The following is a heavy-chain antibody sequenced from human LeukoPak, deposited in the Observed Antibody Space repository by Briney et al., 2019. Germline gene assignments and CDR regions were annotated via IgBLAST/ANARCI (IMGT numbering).Heavy chain of an antibody. CDR2: ISGDGGST. Sequence: PGGSLRLSCAASGFTFADYAMHWVCHAPGKGLEWVSLISGDGGSTSYADSVKGRFTISRENRKNSLHLQMNRLRTEDRAFYYCAKDRGGTEFDFDSWGQGALVTVSP. D-gene: IGHD2-8*02. J-gene: IGHJ4*02. V-gene: IGHV3-43*02. CDR3: AKDRGGTEFDFDS. CDR1: GFTFADYA.